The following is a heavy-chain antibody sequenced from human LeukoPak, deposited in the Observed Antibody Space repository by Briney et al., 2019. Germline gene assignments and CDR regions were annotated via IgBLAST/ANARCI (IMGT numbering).Heavy chain of an antibody. CDR3: AKGPVRGVMRFYWFDP. J-gene: IGHJ5*02. V-gene: IGHV3-23*01. CDR2: ISGSGGST. CDR1: GFTFSSYS. Sequence: GGSLRLSCAASGFTFSSYSMNWVRQAPGKGLEWVSAISGSGGSTYYADSVKGRFTISRDNSKNTLYLQMNSLRAEDTAVYYCAKGPVRGVMRFYWFDPWGQGTLVTVSS. D-gene: IGHD3-10*01.